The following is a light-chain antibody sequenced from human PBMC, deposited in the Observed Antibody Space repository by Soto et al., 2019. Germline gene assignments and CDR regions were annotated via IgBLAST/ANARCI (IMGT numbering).Light chain of an antibody. J-gene: IGLJ1*01. Sequence: QSVLTQPASVSGSPGQSITISCTRSSSDVGAYNYVSWYQHHPDKAPKLVIYDVTNRPSGVSNRFSGSKSGNTASLTISGLQAEDEADYYCNSYTSSTTPYVFGTGTKVTVL. CDR1: SSDVGAYNY. CDR2: DVT. V-gene: IGLV2-14*03. CDR3: NSYTSSTTPYV.